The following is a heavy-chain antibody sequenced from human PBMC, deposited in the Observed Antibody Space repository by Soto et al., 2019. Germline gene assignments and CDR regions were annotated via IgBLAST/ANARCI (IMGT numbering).Heavy chain of an antibody. CDR3: ARAQFYSGSGRYNKLMFDP. CDR1: GGSISAAGDS. V-gene: IGHV4-30-2*01. CDR2: IYHSGTF. J-gene: IGHJ5*02. D-gene: IGHD3-10*01. Sequence: PSETLSLTCAVSGGSISAAGDSWSWIRQPPGGVLEWIDYIYHSGTFLYNPSLKTRLTMSLDRSNNQFSLTLNSVTAADTAVYYCARAQFYSGSGRYNKLMFDPWGQGIQVTVSS.